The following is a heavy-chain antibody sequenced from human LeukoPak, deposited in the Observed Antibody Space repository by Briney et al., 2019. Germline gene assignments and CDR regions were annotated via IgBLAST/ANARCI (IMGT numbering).Heavy chain of an antibody. V-gene: IGHV1-46*02. CDR1: GYTFNSYY. CDR3: ASSSSGWEQRAPFDY. D-gene: IGHD6-19*01. J-gene: IGHJ4*02. Sequence: ASVKVSCKASGYTFNSYYMHWVRQAPGQGLEWMGIINPSSGSTSYAQNFKGRVTMTRDTSTSTVYMELSSLRSEDTAVYYCASSSSGWEQRAPFDYWGQGTLVTVSS. CDR2: INPSSGST.